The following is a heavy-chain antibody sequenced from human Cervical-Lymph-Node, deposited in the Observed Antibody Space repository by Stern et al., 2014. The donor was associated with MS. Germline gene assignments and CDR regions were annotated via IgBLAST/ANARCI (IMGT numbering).Heavy chain of an antibody. CDR3: ARGLKIAVAPDY. CDR2: INHSGST. D-gene: IGHD6-19*01. CDR1: GGSFSGYY. J-gene: IGHJ4*02. Sequence: QVQLQQWGAGLLKPSETLSLTCAVYGGSFSGYYWSWIRQPPGKGLEWIGEINHSGSTNYNPSLKRRVTISVDTSKNQFSLKLSSVTAADTAVYYCARGLKIAVAPDYWGQGTLVTVSS. V-gene: IGHV4-34*01.